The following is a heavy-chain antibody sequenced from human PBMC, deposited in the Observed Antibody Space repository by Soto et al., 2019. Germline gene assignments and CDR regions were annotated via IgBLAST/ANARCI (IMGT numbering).Heavy chain of an antibody. V-gene: IGHV3-23*01. CDR2: ISGSGGNT. CDR3: AKGETVTARPFGYFDY. CDR1: GFTFSSYA. J-gene: IGHJ4*02. D-gene: IGHD6-6*01. Sequence: PGGSLRLSCAASGFTFSSYAMSWVRQTPGKGLEWVSTISGSGGNTYYAGSVKGRFTISRDNSKNTLYLQLDSLRAEDTAVYYCAKGETVTARPFGYFDYWGQGALVTVSS.